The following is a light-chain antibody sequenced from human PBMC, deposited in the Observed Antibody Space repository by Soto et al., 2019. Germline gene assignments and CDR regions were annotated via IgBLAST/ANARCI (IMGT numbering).Light chain of an antibody. CDR3: QQYYSQWT. V-gene: IGKV1-8*01. CDR1: QGISSY. J-gene: IGKJ1*01. Sequence: IQMTQSPSSLCASVGDTVTITCRASQGISSYLAWYQQKPGKAPKLLIYAASTLQSGVPSRFSGSGSGTDFTLTISCLQSEDFATYYCQQYYSQWTFGQGTKVDNK. CDR2: AAS.